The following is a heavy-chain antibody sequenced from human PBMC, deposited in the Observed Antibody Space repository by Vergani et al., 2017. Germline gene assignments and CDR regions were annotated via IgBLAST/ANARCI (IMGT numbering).Heavy chain of an antibody. CDR2: IYYSGST. J-gene: IGHJ3*02. CDR1: GGSISSGGYY. V-gene: IGHV4-31*03. CDR3: AREPHLGDYPDAFDI. D-gene: IGHD4-17*01. Sequence: QVQLQESGPGLVKPSQTLSLTCTVSGGSISSGGYYWSWIRQHPGKGLEWIGYIYYSGSTYYNPSLKSRVTISVDTSKNQFSLKLSSVTAADTAVYYCAREPHLGDYPDAFDIWGQGTMVTVSS.